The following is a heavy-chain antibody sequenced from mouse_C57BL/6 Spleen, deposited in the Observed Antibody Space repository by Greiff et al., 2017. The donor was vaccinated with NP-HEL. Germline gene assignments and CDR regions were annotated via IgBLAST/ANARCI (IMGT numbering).Heavy chain of an antibody. CDR3: ARTVYYDYDQFAY. D-gene: IGHD2-4*01. CDR2: INPSTGGT. Sequence: VQLQQSGPELVKPGASVKISCKASGYSFTGYYMNWVKQSPEKSLEWIGEINPSTGGTTYNQKFKAKATLTVDKSSSTAYMQLKSLTSEDSAVYYCARTVYYDYDQFAYWGQGTLVTVSA. V-gene: IGHV1-42*01. J-gene: IGHJ3*01. CDR1: GYSFTGYY.